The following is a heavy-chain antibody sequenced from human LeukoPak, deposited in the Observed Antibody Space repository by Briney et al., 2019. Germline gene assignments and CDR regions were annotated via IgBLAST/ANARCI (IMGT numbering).Heavy chain of an antibody. Sequence: ASVKVSCKASGYTFSGYYIHWVRQAPGRGLEWVGWINARSGDTNYAQKFQGRVILTRDTSITTSYMEVISLTSDDTAVYYCARASLASAGTGFWGQGTQVIVSS. V-gene: IGHV1-2*02. D-gene: IGHD6-13*01. CDR3: ARASLASAGTGF. CDR2: INARSGDT. CDR1: GYTFSGYY. J-gene: IGHJ1*01.